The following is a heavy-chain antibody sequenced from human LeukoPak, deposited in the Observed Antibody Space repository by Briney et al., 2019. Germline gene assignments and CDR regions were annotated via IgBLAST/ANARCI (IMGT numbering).Heavy chain of an antibody. CDR2: ISNDGTNS. D-gene: IGHD2-2*01. Sequence: AGGSLRLSCGVSGFTFSNYGMHWVRQAPGKGPEWVAVISNDGTNSHYGDSVQGRFTISRDNSNNTLFLQLNNLRPDDTAVYYCARDGLPYCTSTSCYHSDSWGQGTLVTVSS. J-gene: IGHJ4*02. V-gene: IGHV3-30-3*01. CDR3: ARDGLPYCTSTSCYHSDS. CDR1: GFTFSNYG.